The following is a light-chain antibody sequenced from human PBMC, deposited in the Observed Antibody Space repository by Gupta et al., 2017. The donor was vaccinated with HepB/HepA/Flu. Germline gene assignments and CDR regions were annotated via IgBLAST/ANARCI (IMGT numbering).Light chain of an antibody. CDR3: ASTDANRNCLV. CDR2: RNN. CDR1: SSNIGSNS. Sequence: QSVLTQPPSASGTPGQRVTISCSGSSSNIGSNSVNWYQQLPGTAPKLLIYRNNQRPSGVPARFSGSKSGTTATFAIXGXRAEEEXDYYCASTDANRNCLVFGGGTKRTVL. V-gene: IGLV1-44*01. J-gene: IGLJ2*01.